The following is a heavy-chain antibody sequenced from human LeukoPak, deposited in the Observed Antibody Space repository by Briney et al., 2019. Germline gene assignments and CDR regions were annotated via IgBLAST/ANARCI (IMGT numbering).Heavy chain of an antibody. CDR3: ARAPKRILTGCYFDY. V-gene: IGHV3-66*01. J-gene: IGHJ4*02. CDR1: GFTVSSNY. CDR2: IYSGGST. Sequence: GGSLRLSCAASGFTVSSNYMSWVRQAPGKGLEWVSVIYSGGSTYYADSVKGGFTISRDNSKNTLYLQMNSLRAEDTAVYYCARAPKRILTGCYFDYWGQGTLVTVSS. D-gene: IGHD3-9*01.